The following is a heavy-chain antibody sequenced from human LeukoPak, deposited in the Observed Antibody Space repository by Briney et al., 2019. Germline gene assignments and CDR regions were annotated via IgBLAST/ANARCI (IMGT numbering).Heavy chain of an antibody. CDR3: ARGHLPVVDGDSLSDAFDI. V-gene: IGHV3-13*01. CDR2: IGTAGDT. J-gene: IGHJ3*02. D-gene: IGHD2-15*01. CDR1: GFTFSSYD. Sequence: GGSLRLSCAASGFTFSSYDMHWVRHATGKGLEWVSGIGTAGDTYYRGSVKGRFTISRENAKNSLYLQITSLRLEDTAVYYCARGHLPVVDGDSLSDAFDIWGQGTMVTVSS.